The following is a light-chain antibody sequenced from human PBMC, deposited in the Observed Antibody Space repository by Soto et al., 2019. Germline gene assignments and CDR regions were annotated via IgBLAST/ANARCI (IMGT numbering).Light chain of an antibody. J-gene: IGLJ2*01. CDR1: SSDVGSYNL. CDR2: EGS. CDR3: CSYAGSGTFV. V-gene: IGLV2-23*03. Sequence: QSVLTQPASVSGSPGQSITISCTGTSSDVGSYNLVSWYQHHPGKAPKLMIYEGSKRPSGVSTRFSGSKSGNTASLTISGLQAEDEADYYCCSYAGSGTFVFGGGTKLTVL.